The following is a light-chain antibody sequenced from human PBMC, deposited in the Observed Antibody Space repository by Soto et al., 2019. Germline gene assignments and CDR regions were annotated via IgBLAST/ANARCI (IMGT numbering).Light chain of an antibody. Sequence: ESVLTQSPATLSLSPGERATLSCGASQTVSSFLAWYQQKPGQAPRLLIYDTSNRATGIPARFSGSRSGTNFTLTISSLEPEDFAVYFCQQRSNWPTFGPGTKVDMK. J-gene: IGKJ3*01. CDR1: QTVSSF. CDR3: QQRSNWPT. V-gene: IGKV3-11*01. CDR2: DTS.